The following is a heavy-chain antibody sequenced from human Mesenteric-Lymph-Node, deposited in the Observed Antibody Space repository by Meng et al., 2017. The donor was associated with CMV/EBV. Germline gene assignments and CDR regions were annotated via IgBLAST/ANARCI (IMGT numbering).Heavy chain of an antibody. V-gene: IGHV3-30*02. CDR2: IRYDGSNK. CDR1: GFTFSNYG. D-gene: IGHD3-3*01. J-gene: IGHJ5*02. Sequence: GESLKISCAASGFTFSNYGMHWVRQAPGKGLEWVTFIRYDGSNKYADSVKGRFTISRDNSKNTLYLQMNSLRAEDTAVYYCAKDRIFGVANSWFDPWGQGTLVTVSS. CDR3: AKDRIFGVANSWFDP.